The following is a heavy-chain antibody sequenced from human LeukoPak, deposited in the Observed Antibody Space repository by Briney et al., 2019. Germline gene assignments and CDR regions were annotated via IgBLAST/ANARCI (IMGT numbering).Heavy chain of an antibody. CDR2: IIPIFGTA. V-gene: IGHV1-69*06. D-gene: IGHD4-23*01. J-gene: IGHJ3*02. CDR3: ATHDYGVNGAFDI. CDR1: GVTFSNFA. Sequence: VASVKVSCKASGVTFSNFAISWVRQAPGQGLEWMGGIIPIFGTANYAQKFQGRVTITADKSTSTAYLQWSSLKASDTAMYYCATHDYGVNGAFDIWGQGTMVTVSS.